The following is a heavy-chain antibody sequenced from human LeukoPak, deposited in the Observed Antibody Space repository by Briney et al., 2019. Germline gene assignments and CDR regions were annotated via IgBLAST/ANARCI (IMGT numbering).Heavy chain of an antibody. Sequence: GASVMVSCKASGGTFSSYAISWVRQAPGQGLEWMGGIIPIFGTANYAQKFQGRVTITADESTSTAYMELSSLRSEDTAVYYCARAIENSGYDFDYWGQGTLVTVSS. J-gene: IGHJ4*02. V-gene: IGHV1-69*13. CDR2: IIPIFGTA. CDR1: GGTFSSYA. D-gene: IGHD5-12*01. CDR3: ARAIENSGYDFDY.